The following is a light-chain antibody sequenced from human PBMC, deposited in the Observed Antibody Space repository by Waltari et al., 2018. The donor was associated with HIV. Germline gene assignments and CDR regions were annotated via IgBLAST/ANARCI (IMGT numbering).Light chain of an antibody. J-gene: IGLJ2*01. CDR2: SNP. V-gene: IGLV1-44*01. CDR3: ASWDDSLNVML. CDR1: ASNIGSNS. Sequence: QSVLTQPPSAPGTPGQRVTISCSGGASNIGSNSVSWYQQVPGTAPKLLIYSNPQRPSGVPERYSGSKSGTSASLAIYGLQSEDEADYYCASWDDSLNVMLFGGGTKLTV.